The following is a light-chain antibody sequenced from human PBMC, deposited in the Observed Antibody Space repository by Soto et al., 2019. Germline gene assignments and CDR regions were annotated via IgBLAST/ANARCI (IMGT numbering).Light chain of an antibody. V-gene: IGKV3-20*01. J-gene: IGKJ1*01. CDR2: GAS. CDR3: HQYGSSPAT. Sequence: EIVLTQSPGTLSLSPGERATLSCRASQSVSSSYLAWYQQKPGQAPRLLIYGASSRATGIPDRFSGSGSGTDFTLTISRLEPEDFAVYYCHQYGSSPATFGQGTKGDIK. CDR1: QSVSSSY.